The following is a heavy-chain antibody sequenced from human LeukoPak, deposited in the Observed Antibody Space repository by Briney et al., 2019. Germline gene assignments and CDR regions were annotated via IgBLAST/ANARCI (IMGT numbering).Heavy chain of an antibody. J-gene: IGHJ5*02. CDR1: GFTFSSYA. D-gene: IGHD6-13*01. V-gene: IGHV3-30-3*01. CDR2: ISYDGSNK. Sequence: GGSLRLSCAASGFTFSSYAMHWVRQAPGKGLEWVAVISYDGSNKYYADSVKGRFTISRDNSKNTLYLQMNSLRAEDTAVYYCAKDRAPYSSSWFPWFDPWGQGTLVTVSS. CDR3: AKDRAPYSSSWFPWFDP.